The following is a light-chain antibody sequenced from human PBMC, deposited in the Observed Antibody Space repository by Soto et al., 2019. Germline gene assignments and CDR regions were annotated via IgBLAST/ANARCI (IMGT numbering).Light chain of an antibody. CDR1: LAISNY. Sequence: DIQMTQSPSSLPASIGDRVTITCRASLAISNYLNWYKQKPGKAPELLIFSASSLHSGVPSRFSGSGSGTHFTLTTTSLQPDDFAVYFCQQSFSSPLTFGGGTKV. CDR2: SAS. V-gene: IGKV1-39*01. CDR3: QQSFSSPLT. J-gene: IGKJ4*01.